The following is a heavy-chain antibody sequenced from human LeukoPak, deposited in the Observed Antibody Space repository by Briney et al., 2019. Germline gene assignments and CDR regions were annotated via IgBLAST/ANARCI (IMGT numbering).Heavy chain of an antibody. CDR1: GFTFNKYW. V-gene: IGHV3-7*03. D-gene: IGHD3-3*01. J-gene: IGHJ3*01. CDR2: IKPGGNEK. CDR3: ATFRFLGT. Sequence: GGSLRLSCAASGFTFNKYWMTWVRQGPGKGLEWVANIKPGGNEKYYVDSVKGRFTISRDNVKNSLYLQMNSLRAEDTDIYYCATFRFLGTWGQGTMVTVSP.